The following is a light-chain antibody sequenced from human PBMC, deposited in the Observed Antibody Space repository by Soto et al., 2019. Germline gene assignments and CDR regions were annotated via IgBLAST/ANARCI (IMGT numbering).Light chain of an antibody. Sequence: EFVLRQSPGTLSLSPGERATLSCRASQTVRNNYLAWYQQKPGQAPRLLIYDASSRATGIPDRFSGGGSGTGFTLTISRLEPEDFAVYYCQQFSSYPLTFGGGTKVDIK. CDR1: QTVRNNY. CDR2: DAS. V-gene: IGKV3-20*01. CDR3: QQFSSYPLT. J-gene: IGKJ4*01.